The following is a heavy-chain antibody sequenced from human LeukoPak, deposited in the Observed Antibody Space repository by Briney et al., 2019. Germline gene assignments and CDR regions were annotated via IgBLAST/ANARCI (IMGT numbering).Heavy chain of an antibody. Sequence: GGSLRLSCAVSGFTVSSHAVTWVRQASGKGLEWVALIAGAGDTFYADSVKGRFVLSRDNSRNTVYLQMNSLRADDTATYYCVKDYCRGGLCPFPFFDSWGQGTLVTVSS. V-gene: IGHV3-23*01. J-gene: IGHJ5*01. CDR1: GFTVSSHA. CDR3: VKDYCRGGLCPFPFFDS. D-gene: IGHD2-15*01. CDR2: IAGAGDT.